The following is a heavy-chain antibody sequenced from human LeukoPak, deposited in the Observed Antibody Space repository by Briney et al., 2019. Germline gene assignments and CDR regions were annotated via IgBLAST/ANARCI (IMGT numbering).Heavy chain of an antibody. CDR2: IDYSGST. J-gene: IGHJ4*02. D-gene: IGHD3-16*01. CDR1: GGSISTYY. V-gene: IGHV4-59*01. CDR3: ARGQRGLPY. Sequence: SETLSLTCTVYGGSISTYYWTWIRQPPGKGLEWIGYIDYSGSTNYNPSLKSRVSISVDTSKNQFSLRLSSVTAADTAVYYRARGQRGLPYWGQGTLVTVSS.